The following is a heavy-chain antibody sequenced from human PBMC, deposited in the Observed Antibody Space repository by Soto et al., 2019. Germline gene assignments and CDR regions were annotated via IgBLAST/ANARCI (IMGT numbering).Heavy chain of an antibody. CDR3: ARSYYYHSSGYYYRSYYYGMDV. CDR1: GYSFTSYW. J-gene: IGHJ6*02. Sequence: LGESLKISCKGSGYSFTSYWIGWVRQMPGKGLEWMGIIYPGDSDTRYSPSFQGQVTISADKSISTAYLQWSSLKASDTAMYYCARSYYYHSSGYYYRSYYYGMDVWGQGTTVTVSS. CDR2: IYPGDSDT. D-gene: IGHD3-22*01. V-gene: IGHV5-51*01.